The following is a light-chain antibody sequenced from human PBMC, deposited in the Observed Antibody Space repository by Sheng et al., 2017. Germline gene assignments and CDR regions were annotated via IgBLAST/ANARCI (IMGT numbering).Light chain of an antibody. V-gene: IGLV3-21*02. CDR3: QAWDRGSDGLV. Sequence: SNVLTQPPSVSVAPGQTARIPCGGQNVVPKGVHWYRLKSGQAPVLVVYEDSDRPPGIPERFYGSSSGNTATLTITRVEADDEAVFYCQAWDRGSDGLVFGGGTKLIVL. CDR1: NVVPKG. CDR2: EDS. J-gene: IGLJ2*01.